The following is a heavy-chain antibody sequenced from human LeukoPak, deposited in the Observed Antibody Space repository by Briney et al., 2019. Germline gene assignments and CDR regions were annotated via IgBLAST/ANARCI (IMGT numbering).Heavy chain of an antibody. CDR2: INPNSGGT. CDR1: GYTFTGYY. CDR3: ARGPLYCSSTSCNLYYYYYMDV. Sequence: GASVKVSCKASGYTFTGYYMHWVRQAPGQGLEWMGWINPNSGGTNYAQKFQGRVTMTRDTSISTAYMELSRLRSDDTAVYYCARGPLYCSSTSCNLYYYYYMDVWGKGTTVTVSS. V-gene: IGHV1-2*02. J-gene: IGHJ6*03. D-gene: IGHD2-2*01.